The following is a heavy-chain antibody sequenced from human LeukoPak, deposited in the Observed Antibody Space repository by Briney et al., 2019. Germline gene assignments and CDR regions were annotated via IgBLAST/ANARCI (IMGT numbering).Heavy chain of an antibody. CDR3: ARDYGSGDYYFAY. D-gene: IGHD3-10*01. Sequence: GSLRHSCAASGFTFGSYAMTWVRQAPGKGLEWIGEIYHRGTTNYNLSLKSRVTISVDRSKNQFSLRLTSVTAADTAVYYCARDYGSGDYYFAYWGQGALVTVSP. CDR1: GFTFGSYAM. CDR2: IYHRGTT. V-gene: IGHV4-4*02. J-gene: IGHJ4*02.